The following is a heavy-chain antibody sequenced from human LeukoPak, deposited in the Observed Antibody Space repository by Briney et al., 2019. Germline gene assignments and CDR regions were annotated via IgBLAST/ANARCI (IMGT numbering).Heavy chain of an antibody. V-gene: IGHV3-66*02. CDR3: ARDKLGSGYSSDFDY. Sequence: PGGSLRLSCAASGFSVSSNYMNWVRQAPGKGLEWVSAIYTGGTTYYADSVKGRFTISRDNSKNTLHLQMNSLRAEDTAVYYCARDKLGSGYSSDFDYWGQGTLVTASS. J-gene: IGHJ4*02. CDR2: IYTGGTT. CDR1: GFSVSSNY. D-gene: IGHD6-19*01.